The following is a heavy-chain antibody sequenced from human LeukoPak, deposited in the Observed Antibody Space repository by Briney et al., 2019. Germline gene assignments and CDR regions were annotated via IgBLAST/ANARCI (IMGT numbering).Heavy chain of an antibody. D-gene: IGHD6-19*01. CDR2: INPNSGGT. V-gene: IGHV1-2*02. J-gene: IGHJ3*02. Sequence: ASVKVSCKTSGYTFTGYYMHWVRQAPGQGLEWMGWINPNSGGTNYAQKFQGRVTMTRDTSISTAYMELSRLRSDDTAVYYCARAPYSSGWSFSRGAFDIWGQGTMVTVSS. CDR1: GYTFTGYY. CDR3: ARAPYSSGWSFSRGAFDI.